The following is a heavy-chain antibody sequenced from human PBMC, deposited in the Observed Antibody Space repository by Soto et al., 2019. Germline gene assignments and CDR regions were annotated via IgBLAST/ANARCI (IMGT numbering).Heavy chain of an antibody. CDR3: ARETGENWTYEAH. CDR1: GTYISEFS. Sequence: QVQQQESGPGLVKPSDTLSLICSVSGTYISEFSWSWIRQPAGKGLEWIGRLHINGVTQYNPSFKTRVTMSIDTSRNHFSLNLQSATAADTAVYYCARETGENWTYEAHWGQGDLVTVSS. D-gene: IGHD1-7*01. J-gene: IGHJ1*01. V-gene: IGHV4-4*07. CDR2: LHINGVT.